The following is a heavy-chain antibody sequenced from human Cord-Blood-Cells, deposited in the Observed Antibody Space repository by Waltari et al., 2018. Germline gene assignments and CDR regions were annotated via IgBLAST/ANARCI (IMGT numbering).Heavy chain of an antibody. CDR2: IYYSGST. CDR1: GGSISSSSYY. Sequence: QLQLQESGPGLVKPSETLSLTCTVSGGSISSSSYYWGWIRQPPGRGREGIGGIYYSGSTYYNPYLKSRVTISVDTSKNQFSLKLSSVTAADTAVYYCARGTIISYYYYDSSGSSFDYWGQGTLVTVSS. J-gene: IGHJ4*02. V-gene: IGHV4-39*01. CDR3: ARGTIISYYYYDSSGSSFDY. D-gene: IGHD3-22*01.